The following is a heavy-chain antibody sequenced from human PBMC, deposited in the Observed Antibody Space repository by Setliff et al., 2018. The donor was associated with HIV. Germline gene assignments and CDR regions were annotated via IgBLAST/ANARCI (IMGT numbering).Heavy chain of an antibody. Sequence: ASVKVSCKASGYTFSNYDINWVRQAPGQGLAWVGWMNPNSGNTGYAQKLQGRVTMTTDTSTSTAYMELSSLRSEDTAVYYCARGILDYYDSSGYLYYFDYWGQGTLVTVSS. CDR2: MNPNSGNT. CDR3: ARGILDYYDSSGYLYYFDY. CDR1: GYTFSNYD. V-gene: IGHV1-8*01. D-gene: IGHD3-22*01. J-gene: IGHJ4*02.